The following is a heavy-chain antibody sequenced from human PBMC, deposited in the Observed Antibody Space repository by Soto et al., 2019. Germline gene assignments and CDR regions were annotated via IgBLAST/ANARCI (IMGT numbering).Heavy chain of an antibody. CDR3: ARDDSSGPGRFDP. V-gene: IGHV1-18*01. J-gene: IGHJ5*02. CDR2: INAYSTYT. D-gene: IGHD3-22*01. CDR1: GYTFTSYG. Sequence: ASVKVSCEASGYTFTSYGFIWVRQAPGQGLEWMGWINAYSTYTDYAQNLQGRVTMTTDRSTSTAYMELRSLRSDDTAVYYCARDDSSGPGRFDPWGQGTLVTVSS.